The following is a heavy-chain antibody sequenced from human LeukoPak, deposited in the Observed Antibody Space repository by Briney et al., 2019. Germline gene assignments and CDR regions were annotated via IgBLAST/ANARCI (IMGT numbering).Heavy chain of an antibody. Sequence: GGSLRLSCAASGFTFSSYSMNWVRQAPGKGLEWVSSISSSSSYIYYADSVKGRFTISRNNAKNSLYLQMNSLRAEDTAVYYCAAPGGYDILTGYCWGQGTLVTVSS. D-gene: IGHD3-9*01. CDR1: GFTFSSYS. CDR3: AAPGGYDILTGYC. J-gene: IGHJ4*02. CDR2: ISSSSSYI. V-gene: IGHV3-21*01.